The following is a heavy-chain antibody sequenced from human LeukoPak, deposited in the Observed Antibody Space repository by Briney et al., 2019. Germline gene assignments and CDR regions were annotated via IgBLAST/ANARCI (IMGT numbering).Heavy chain of an antibody. D-gene: IGHD3-22*01. CDR1: GGSFSGYY. Sequence: PSETLSLTCAVYGGSFSGYYWSWIRQPPGKGLEWIGEINHSGSTNYNPSLKSRVTISVDTSKNQFSLKLSSVTAADTAVYYCARDGNYYDSSGYSPFDYWGQGTLVTVSS. CDR2: INHSGST. CDR3: ARDGNYYDSSGYSPFDY. V-gene: IGHV4-34*01. J-gene: IGHJ4*02.